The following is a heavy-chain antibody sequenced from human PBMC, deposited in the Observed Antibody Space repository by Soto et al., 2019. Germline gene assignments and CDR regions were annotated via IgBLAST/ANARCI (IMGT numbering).Heavy chain of an antibody. CDR1: GGSVRAPDW. J-gene: IGHJ5*01. CDR3: ARVRQGCSANNCYFDP. V-gene: IGHV4-4*02. CDR2: VHISGHS. D-gene: IGHD1-1*01. Sequence: TLSLTCTLSGGSVRAPDWWNWVRQSPDKGLEWIAEVHISGHSNYNPSLRSRVSVSIVSSKNQFYLNLNSVTAADTAIYYCARVRQGCSANNCYFDPWGQGTQVTGS.